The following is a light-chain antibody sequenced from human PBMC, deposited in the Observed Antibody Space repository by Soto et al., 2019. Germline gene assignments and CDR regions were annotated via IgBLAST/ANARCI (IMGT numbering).Light chain of an antibody. CDR3: QQALQAPLT. CDR1: QSVSSNY. J-gene: IGKJ1*01. CDR2: GAS. Sequence: ESVLTQSPGTLSLSPGEIANLYFMSSQSVSSNYLAWYQPKPGQAPRLLIYGASTRATGIPDRFSGSGSGTDFTLTISSLEFGDSAVYYCQQALQAPLTCGQGTKGDIK. V-gene: IGKV3-20*01.